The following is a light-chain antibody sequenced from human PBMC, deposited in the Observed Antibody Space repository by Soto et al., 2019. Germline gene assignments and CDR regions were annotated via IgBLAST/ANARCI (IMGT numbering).Light chain of an antibody. Sequence: EIVLTQSPGTLSLSPGERATLSCRASQSVSSSYLAWYQQKPGQAPRLFIYGASTRATGVPDRFSGSGSGTDFTLTISRLEPEDFAVYYCQQYGISPRTFSQGTKVVIK. CDR2: GAS. J-gene: IGKJ1*01. CDR3: QQYGISPRT. V-gene: IGKV3-20*01. CDR1: QSVSSSY.